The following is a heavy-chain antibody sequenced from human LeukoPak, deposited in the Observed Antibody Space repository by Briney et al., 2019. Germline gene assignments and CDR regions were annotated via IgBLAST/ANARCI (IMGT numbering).Heavy chain of an antibody. Sequence: PGGSLRLSCAASGFTFSSYWMSWVRQAPGKGLEWVSYISSSGSTIYYADSVKGRFTISRDNAKNSLYLQMNSLRAEDTAVYYCARDSRRWLRLGNDAFDIWGQGTMVTVSA. J-gene: IGHJ3*02. CDR3: ARDSRRWLRLGNDAFDI. D-gene: IGHD3-22*01. V-gene: IGHV3-48*04. CDR2: ISSSGSTI. CDR1: GFTFSSYW.